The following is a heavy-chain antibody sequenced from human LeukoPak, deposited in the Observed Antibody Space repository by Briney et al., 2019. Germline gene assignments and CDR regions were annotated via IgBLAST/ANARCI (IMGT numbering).Heavy chain of an antibody. J-gene: IGHJ5*02. CDR1: GFTFSSYA. V-gene: IGHV3-23*01. CDR2: ISGSGGST. D-gene: IGHD3-10*01. Sequence: GGSLRLSCAASGFTFSSYAMRWVRQAPGKGLEWVSAISGSGGSTHYADSVQGRFTISSDNSKNTRYLQMNSRRVEDTAVYYCAKGLLWFGELGPYNWFDPWGQGTLVTVSS. CDR3: AKGLLWFGELGPYNWFDP.